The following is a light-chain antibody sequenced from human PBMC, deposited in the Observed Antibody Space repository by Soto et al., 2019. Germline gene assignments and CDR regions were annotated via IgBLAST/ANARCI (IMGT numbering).Light chain of an antibody. CDR2: WAS. CDR3: QQYYGTPWT. CDR1: QSLLYSSNNKNY. Sequence: DIVMTQSPDSLAVSLGERATINCKSSQSLLYSSNNKNYLSWYQQKPGQPPKLLIHWASNREFGVPDRFSGCGSGTDFTLTISSLQSEDEAVYYCQQYYGTPWTFGQGTKVEIK. J-gene: IGKJ1*01. V-gene: IGKV4-1*01.